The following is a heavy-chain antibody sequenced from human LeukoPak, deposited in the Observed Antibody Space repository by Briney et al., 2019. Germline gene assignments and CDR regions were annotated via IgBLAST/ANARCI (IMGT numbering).Heavy chain of an antibody. Sequence: PGGSLRLSCVASGFSFSSYWMAWVRQAPGKGPDWVASIKRDGTEDFYVDSVKGRFTISKDNAKNSLYLQMNSLRAEDAAVYYCAREVHSNYDYWGQGTLVTVSS. CDR2: IKRDGTED. CDR1: GFSFSSYW. J-gene: IGHJ4*02. CDR3: AREVHSNYDY. V-gene: IGHV3-7*01. D-gene: IGHD4-11*01.